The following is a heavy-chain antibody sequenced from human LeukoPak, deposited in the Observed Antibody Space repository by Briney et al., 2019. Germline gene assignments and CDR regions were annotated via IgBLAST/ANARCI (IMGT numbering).Heavy chain of an antibody. CDR1: GFTFSSYS. J-gene: IGHJ4*02. CDR3: ARDRSGSYHFDY. V-gene: IGHV3-48*01. D-gene: IGHD1-26*01. Sequence: PGGSLRLSCTASGFTFSSYSMNWVRQAPGKGLEWVSYISSSSGTIYYADSVKGRFTISRDNSRNSLYMQLNRLRAEDTAVYYSARDRSGSYHFDYWGQGTLVTVSS. CDR2: ISSSSGTI.